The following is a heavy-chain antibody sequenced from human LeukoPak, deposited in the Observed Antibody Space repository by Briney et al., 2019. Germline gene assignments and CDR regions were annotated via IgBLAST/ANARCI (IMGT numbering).Heavy chain of an antibody. V-gene: IGHV3-30*02. D-gene: IGHD4-17*01. CDR1: GFTFSSYG. CDR3: AKDADYGDYAGPWYFDL. CDR2: IRYDGSNK. Sequence: GGSLRLSCAASGFTFSSYGMHWVRQAPGKGLEWVAFIRYDGSNKYYADSVKGRFTISRDNSKNTPYLQMNSLRAEDTAVYYCAKDADYGDYAGPWYFDLWGRGTLVTVSS. J-gene: IGHJ2*01.